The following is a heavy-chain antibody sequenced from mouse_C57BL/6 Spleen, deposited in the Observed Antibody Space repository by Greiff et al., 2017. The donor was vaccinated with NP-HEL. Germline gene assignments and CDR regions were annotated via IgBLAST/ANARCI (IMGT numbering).Heavy chain of an antibody. CDR2: IDPSDSYT. V-gene: IGHV1-69*01. J-gene: IGHJ2*01. CDR3: ARKGAAQASYFDY. Sequence: QVQLKQSGAELVMPGASVKLSCKASGYTFTSYWMHWVKQRPGQGLEWIGEIDPSDSYTNYNQKFKGKSTLTVDKSSSTAYMQLSSLTSEDSAVYYCARKGAAQASYFDYWGQGTTLTVSS. D-gene: IGHD3-2*02. CDR1: GYTFTSYW.